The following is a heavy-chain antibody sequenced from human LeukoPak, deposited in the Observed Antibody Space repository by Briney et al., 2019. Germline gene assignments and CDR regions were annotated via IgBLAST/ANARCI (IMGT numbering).Heavy chain of an antibody. CDR3: AELGITMIGGV. CDR2: ISSRGSTI. V-gene: IGHV3-48*03. J-gene: IGHJ6*04. Sequence: GGSLRLSCAASGFTFSSYEMNWVRQAPGKGLEWVSYISSRGSTIYYADSVKGRVTISRDNAKNSLYLQMNSLRAEDTAVYYCAELGITMIGGVWGKGTTVTISS. CDR1: GFTFSSYE. D-gene: IGHD3-10*02.